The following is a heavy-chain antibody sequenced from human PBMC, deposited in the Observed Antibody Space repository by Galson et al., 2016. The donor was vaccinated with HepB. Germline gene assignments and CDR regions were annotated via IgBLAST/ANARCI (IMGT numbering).Heavy chain of an antibody. CDR1: SGAISIYY. CDR2: VFHDGST. J-gene: IGHJ5*02. V-gene: IGHV4-59*01. D-gene: IGHD3-16*01. CDR3: TKVREGGMFDR. Sequence: SETLSLTCTVSSGAISIYYWTWIRQSPGKGLEWIGYVFHDGSTDYNPSLNGRVTMSLDTSRNQFSLRLNSVTAADTAVYYCTKVREGGMFDRWGQGILVTVSS.